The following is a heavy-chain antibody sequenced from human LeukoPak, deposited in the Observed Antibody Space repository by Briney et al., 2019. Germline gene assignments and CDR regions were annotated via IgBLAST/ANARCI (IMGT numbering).Heavy chain of an antibody. CDR1: GFTFSSYA. Sequence: GGSLRLSCAASGFTFSSYAMSWVRQAPGKGLEWVSAISGSGGSTYYADSVKVRFTISRDNSTNTLYLQLDSLRAEDTAVYYCAKLAVGAPGYFDYWGQGTLVTVSS. V-gene: IGHV3-23*01. J-gene: IGHJ4*02. CDR2: ISGSGGST. D-gene: IGHD1-26*01. CDR3: AKLAVGAPGYFDY.